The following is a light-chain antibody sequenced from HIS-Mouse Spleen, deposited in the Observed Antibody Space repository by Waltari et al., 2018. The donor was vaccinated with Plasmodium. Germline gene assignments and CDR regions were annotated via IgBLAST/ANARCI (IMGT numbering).Light chain of an antibody. Sequence: QSVLTQPPSASGTPGQRVTISCSGSSSHIGSNYVYWYPQLPGTAPKLLIYRNNQRPSGVPDRFSGSKSGTSASLAISGLRSEDEADYYCAAWDDSLSGRVFGGGTKLTVL. V-gene: IGLV1-47*01. CDR2: RNN. CDR3: AAWDDSLSGRV. J-gene: IGLJ3*02. CDR1: SSHIGSNY.